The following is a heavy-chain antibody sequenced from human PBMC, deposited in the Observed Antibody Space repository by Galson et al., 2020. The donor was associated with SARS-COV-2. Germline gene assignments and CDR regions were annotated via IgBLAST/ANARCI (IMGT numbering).Heavy chain of an antibody. CDR1: GFTFSSYS. D-gene: IGHD2-15*01. CDR2: ISSSSSTI. V-gene: IGHV3-48*04. CDR3: ARGIGGSCPDY. Sequence: GGSLRLSCAASGFTFSSYSMNWVRQAPGKGLEWVSYISSSSSTIYYADSVKGRFTISRDNAKNSLYLQMNSLRAEDTAVYYCARGIGGSCPDYWGQGTLVTVSS. J-gene: IGHJ4*02.